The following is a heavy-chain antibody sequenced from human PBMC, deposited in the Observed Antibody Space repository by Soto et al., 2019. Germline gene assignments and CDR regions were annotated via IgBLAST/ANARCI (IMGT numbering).Heavy chain of an antibody. CDR1: GYTFTSYA. CDR2: INAGNGNT. J-gene: IGHJ4*02. Sequence: QVQLVQSGAEVKKPGASVKVSCTASGYTFTSYAMHWVRQAPGQRLEWMGWINAGNGNTKYSQKFQGRVTITRDTSASTAYMELSSLRSEDTAVYYCARDFSWCGELIASEYWGQGTLVTVSS. V-gene: IGHV1-3*01. CDR3: ARDFSWCGELIASEY. D-gene: IGHD3-10*01.